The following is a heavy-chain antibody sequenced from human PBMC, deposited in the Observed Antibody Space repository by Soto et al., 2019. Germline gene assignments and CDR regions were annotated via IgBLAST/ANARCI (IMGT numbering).Heavy chain of an antibody. Sequence: QVQLVESGGGVVKPGRSLRLSCAVSGFTVSSYGMHWVRQAPGKGLEWVAVISRDGRTTFYADSVKGRFTISRDNSRNTLFLEMNSLRGDDMAVYYCTGEVASGYWGQRTLGTVSS. CDR3: TGEVASGY. D-gene: IGHD2-8*02. V-gene: IGHV3-30*03. J-gene: IGHJ4*02. CDR1: GFTVSSYG. CDR2: ISRDGRTT.